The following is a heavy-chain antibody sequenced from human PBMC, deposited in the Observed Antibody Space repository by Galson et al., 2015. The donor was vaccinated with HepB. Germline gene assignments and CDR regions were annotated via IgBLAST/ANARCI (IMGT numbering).Heavy chain of an antibody. D-gene: IGHD2-8*02. CDR3: TRDRATYSTDLGEIRWFDP. V-gene: IGHV1-69*13. J-gene: IGHJ5*02. CDR2: IIPIFGRT. Sequence: SVKVSCKASGGTFSSWTISWGRQAPGQGLDWMGEIIPIFGRTNYAQEFQGRVTITADESTTIVYMEVSSLRSEDTAVYFCTRDRATYSTDLGEIRWFDPWGQGTLVTVSP. CDR1: GGTFSSWT.